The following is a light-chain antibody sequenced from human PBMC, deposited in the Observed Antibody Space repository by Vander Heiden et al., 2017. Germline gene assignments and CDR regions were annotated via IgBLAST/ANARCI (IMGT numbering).Light chain of an antibody. J-gene: IGKJ1*01. CDR3: LHHNSFPWT. CDR1: QDIRYD. CDR2: AAS. Sequence: DIQMTQSPSSLSASLGDRVTITCRASQDIRYDLGWYQQKPREAPKRLIYAASTLVSGVPSRFRGRGSGRDFTLTISNLQSEDFATYYCLHHNSFPWTFGHETKVEIK. V-gene: IGKV1-17*02.